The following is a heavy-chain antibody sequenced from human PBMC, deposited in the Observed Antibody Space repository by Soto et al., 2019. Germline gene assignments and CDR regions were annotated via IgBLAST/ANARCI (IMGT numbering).Heavy chain of an antibody. CDR2: ISGSGGST. Sequence: HPGGSLRLSCADSGFTFSSYAMSWVRQAPGKGLEWVAAISGSGGSTYYADSVKGRFTISRDNSKNTLYLQMNSLRAEDTAVDYCAKDRYVVPAAMLIAVAGTYFDYWGQGTLVTVSS. CDR1: GFTFSSYA. V-gene: IGHV3-23*01. CDR3: AKDRYVVPAAMLIAVAGTYFDY. D-gene: IGHD2-2*01. J-gene: IGHJ4*02.